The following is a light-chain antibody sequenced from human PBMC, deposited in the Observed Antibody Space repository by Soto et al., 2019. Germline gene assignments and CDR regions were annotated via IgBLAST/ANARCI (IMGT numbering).Light chain of an antibody. CDR2: KAS. J-gene: IGKJ1*01. CDR1: PSISSW. V-gene: IGKV1-5*03. CDR3: QQYNSYSRGT. Sequence: DIRMTQSPSTLSASVGDRVTITCRASPSISSWLAWYQQKPGKAPKLLIYKASSIVSGVPSRFSGIGSGTEFTLTINSLQPDDFATYYCQQYNSYSRGTFGQGTKVEIK.